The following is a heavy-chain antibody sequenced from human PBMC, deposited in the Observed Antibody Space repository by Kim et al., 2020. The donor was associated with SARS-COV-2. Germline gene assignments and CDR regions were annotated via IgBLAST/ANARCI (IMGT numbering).Heavy chain of an antibody. J-gene: IGHJ4*02. D-gene: IGHD6-13*01. CDR1: GFFFTNYG. CDR2: MSGSGVAV. V-gene: IGHV3-23*01. CDR3: AKVHSSSWPDPFDS. Sequence: GSLRLSCAASGFFFTNYGMSWVRQTPGKVLEWVSTMSGSGVAVFYADSVKGRFTISRDNYRDIMFLQMNSLRAEDTAVYYCAKVHSSSWPDPFDSWGQGTLVTVSS.